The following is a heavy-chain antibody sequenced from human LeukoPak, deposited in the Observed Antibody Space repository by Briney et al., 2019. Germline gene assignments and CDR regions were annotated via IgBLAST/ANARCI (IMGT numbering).Heavy chain of an antibody. CDR1: GGSVSSNSYY. CDR3: AGIPVAKTFDH. V-gene: IGHV4-61*01. Sequence: PSETLSLTCTVSGGSVSSNSYYWSWVRQPPGKGLEWIGFIDYTGSANYNPSLKSRVTISLDTSKNQFSVKVMSVTAADTAVYYCAGIPVAKTFDHWGQGTLVTVSS. D-gene: IGHD6-19*01. CDR2: IDYTGSA. J-gene: IGHJ5*02.